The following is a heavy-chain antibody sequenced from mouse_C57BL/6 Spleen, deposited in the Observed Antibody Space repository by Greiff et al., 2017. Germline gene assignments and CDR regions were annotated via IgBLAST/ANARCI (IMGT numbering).Heavy chain of an antibody. D-gene: IGHD2-5*01. CDR2: INPSNGGT. J-gene: IGHJ2*01. V-gene: IGHV1-53*01. CDR3: ARAEYSNRYLDY. CDR1: GYTFTSYW. Sequence: VQLQQSGTELVKPGASVKLSCKASGYTFTSYWMHWVKQRPGQGLEWIGNINPSNGGTNYNEKFKSKATLTVDKSSSTAYMQLSSLTSEDSAVYYCARAEYSNRYLDYWGQGTTLTVSS.